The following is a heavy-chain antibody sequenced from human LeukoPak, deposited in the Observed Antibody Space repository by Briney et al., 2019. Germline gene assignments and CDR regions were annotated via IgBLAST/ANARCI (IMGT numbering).Heavy chain of an antibody. CDR3: GTSRWSGVVDS. V-gene: IGHV3-74*01. CDR2: IDRDGLKA. CDR1: TRSFTNYW. Sequence: GGSLRLSCTASTRSFTNYWMHWVRQVPGKGLAWLSRIDRDGLKADYAASVRGRFTISRHNAKSTAYLQMNSLRAEDTAVYYCGTSRWSGVVDSWGQGTLVTVSS. J-gene: IGHJ5*01. D-gene: IGHD3-3*01.